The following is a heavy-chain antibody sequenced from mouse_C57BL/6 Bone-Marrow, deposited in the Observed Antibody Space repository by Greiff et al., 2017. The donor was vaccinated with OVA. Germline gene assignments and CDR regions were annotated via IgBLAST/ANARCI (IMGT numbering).Heavy chain of an antibody. J-gene: IGHJ4*01. Sequence: QVHVKQSGAELARPGASVKMSCKASGYTFTSYTMHWVKQRPGQGLEWIGYINPSSGYTKYNQKFKDKATLTADKSSSTAYMQLSSLTSEDSAVYYCARLTGDYYAMDYWGQGTSVTVSS. CDR2: INPSSGYT. V-gene: IGHV1-4*01. D-gene: IGHD4-1*01. CDR1: GYTFTSYT. CDR3: ARLTGDYYAMDY.